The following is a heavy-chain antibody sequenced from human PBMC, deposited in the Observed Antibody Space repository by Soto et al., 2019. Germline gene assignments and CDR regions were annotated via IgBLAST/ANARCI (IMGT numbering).Heavy chain of an antibody. J-gene: IGHJ4*02. CDR1: GFTFSSYA. Sequence: EVQLLESGGGLVQPGGSLRLSCAASGFTFSSYAMSWVRQAPGKGLEWVSDISYSGGSTYYADSVKGRFTISRDNFKNTLYLQMNSLRAEDTAVYYCAKVRHDYVWGTYHGFDYWGQGTLVTVSS. V-gene: IGHV3-23*01. CDR2: ISYSGGST. D-gene: IGHD3-16*02. CDR3: AKVRHDYVWGTYHGFDY.